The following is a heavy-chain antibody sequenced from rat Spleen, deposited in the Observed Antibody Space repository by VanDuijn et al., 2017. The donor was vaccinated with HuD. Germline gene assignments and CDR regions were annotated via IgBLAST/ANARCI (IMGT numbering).Heavy chain of an antibody. CDR1: GFTFNIYW. V-gene: IGHV5-31*01. CDR2: ITNTGGNT. J-gene: IGHJ2*01. CDR3: TREYYYSGDY. D-gene: IGHD1-1*01. Sequence: EVQLVESGGGLVQPGRSLKLSCAASGFTFNIYWMAWIRQAPGKGLEWVASITNTGGNTYYPESVKGRFTISRDNAKSTLYLQMNSLRSEDTATYYCTREYYYSGDYWGQGVMVTVSS.